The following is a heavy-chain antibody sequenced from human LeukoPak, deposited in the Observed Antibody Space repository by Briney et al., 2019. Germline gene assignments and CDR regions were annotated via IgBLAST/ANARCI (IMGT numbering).Heavy chain of an antibody. D-gene: IGHD1-1*01. Sequence: GGSLRPACAASGFTSDDYTMRWVSQVPGKGLGWGSYIRSSGTYIYHADSVKGRFTISRDNAKNSLYLQMNSLRAEDTAVYYCARDDFNDVGYFDYWGQGTQVTVSS. V-gene: IGHV3-21*01. J-gene: IGHJ4*02. CDR3: ARDDFNDVGYFDY. CDR2: IRSSGTYI. CDR1: GFTSDDYT.